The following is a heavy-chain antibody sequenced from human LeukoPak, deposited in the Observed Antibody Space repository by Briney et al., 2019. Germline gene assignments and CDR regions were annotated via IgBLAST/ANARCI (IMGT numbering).Heavy chain of an antibody. CDR1: GFTVSSNY. Sequence: PGGSLRLSCAASGFTVSSNYMSWVRQAPGKGLEWVSRINSDGYSTSYADSVKGRFTISRENAKNTLYLQMNSLSAEDTAVYYCARGTAVAGTDYWGQGTLVTVSS. CDR3: ARGTAVAGTDY. V-gene: IGHV3-74*01. J-gene: IGHJ4*02. CDR2: INSDGYST. D-gene: IGHD6-19*01.